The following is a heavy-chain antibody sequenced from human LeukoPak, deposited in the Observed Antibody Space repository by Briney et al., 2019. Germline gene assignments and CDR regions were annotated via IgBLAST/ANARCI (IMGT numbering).Heavy chain of an antibody. J-gene: IGHJ1*01. CDR3: ASHYYDTTGRHFHR. D-gene: IGHD3-22*01. CDR2: IYYSGST. CDR1: GGSISSSSYY. Sequence: PSETLSLTCTVSGGSISSSSYYWGWIRQPPGKGPEWIGSIYYSGSTYYNPSLKSRVTMSVDTSKNQFSLKLSSVTAADTAVYYCASHYYDTTGRHFHRWGQGTLVTVSS. V-gene: IGHV4-39*07.